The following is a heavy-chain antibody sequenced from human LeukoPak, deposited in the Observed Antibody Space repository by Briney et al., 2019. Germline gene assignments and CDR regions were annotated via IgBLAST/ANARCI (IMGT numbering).Heavy chain of an antibody. J-gene: IGHJ4*02. D-gene: IGHD1-26*01. Sequence: SETLSLTCTVSGGSISSYYWSWIRQPPGKGLEWIGYIYYSGSTNYNPSLKSRVTISVDTSKNQFSLKLSSVTAADTAVYYCARALLRLGASAFDYWGQGTLVTVSS. CDR3: ARALLRLGASAFDY. V-gene: IGHV4-59*01. CDR1: GGSISSYY. CDR2: IYYSGST.